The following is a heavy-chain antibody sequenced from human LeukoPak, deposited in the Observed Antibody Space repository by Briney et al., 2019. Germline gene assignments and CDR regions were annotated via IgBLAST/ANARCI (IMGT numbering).Heavy chain of an antibody. CDR2: IYYNGNT. J-gene: IGHJ4*02. V-gene: IGHV4-59*01. D-gene: IGHD1-7*01. Sequence: SETLSLTCTVPGGSISNYYWHWIRQPPSKGLEWIGYIYYNGNTYYNPSLKSRVTISVDTSKRQFSLELTSVTAADTAVYYCARAASAVPRTNFDSWGQGTLVTVSS. CDR3: ARAASAVPRTNFDS. CDR1: GGSISNYY.